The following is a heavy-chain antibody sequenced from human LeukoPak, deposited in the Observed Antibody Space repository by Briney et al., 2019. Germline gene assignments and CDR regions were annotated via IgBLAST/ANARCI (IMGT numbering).Heavy chain of an antibody. CDR1: GGSISSYY. CDR3: ARHLYYYYTDV. Sequence: KPSETLSLTCTVSGGSISSYYWSWIRQPPGKGLEWIGYIYTSGSTNYNPSLKSRVTISVDTSKNQYSLKLSSVTAADTAVYYCARHLYYYYTDVWGKGTTVTVSS. CDR2: IYTSGST. D-gene: IGHD3-3*02. J-gene: IGHJ6*03. V-gene: IGHV4-4*09.